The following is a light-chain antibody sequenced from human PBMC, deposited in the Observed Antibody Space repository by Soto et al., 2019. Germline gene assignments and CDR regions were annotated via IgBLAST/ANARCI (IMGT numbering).Light chain of an antibody. J-gene: IGKJ4*01. CDR1: QSVSRY. V-gene: IGKV3-11*01. Sequence: EIVLTQSPATLSLSPGERATLSCRASQSVSRYLAWYQQKHGQDPRLLIYDASNRATGIPARFSGSGSGTDFIRTISSLEPEDFAVYYCQQRSNWPPTFGGGTKVEIK. CDR2: DAS. CDR3: QQRSNWPPT.